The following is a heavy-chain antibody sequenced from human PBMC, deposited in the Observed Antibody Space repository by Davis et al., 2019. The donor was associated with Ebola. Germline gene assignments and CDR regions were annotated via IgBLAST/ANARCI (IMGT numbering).Heavy chain of an antibody. Sequence: ASVKVSCKASGYTFTSYAMHWVRQAPGQRLEWMGWINAGNGNTKYSQKFQGRVTITRDTSASTAYMELSSLRSEDTAVYYCARDPRSNYGIIYYYYMDVWGKGTTVTVSS. CDR3: ARDPRSNYGIIYYYYMDV. D-gene: IGHD4-11*01. V-gene: IGHV1-3*01. CDR2: INAGNGNT. CDR1: GYTFTSYA. J-gene: IGHJ6*03.